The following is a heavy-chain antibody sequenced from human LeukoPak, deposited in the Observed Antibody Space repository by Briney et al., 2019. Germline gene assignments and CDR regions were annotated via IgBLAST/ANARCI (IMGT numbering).Heavy chain of an antibody. CDR3: AREGWLQPFDY. CDR1: GYTFTSYA. D-gene: IGHD5-24*01. J-gene: IGHJ4*02. Sequence: ASVKVSCKASGYTFTSYAMHWVRQAPGQRLEWMGWINAGNGNTKYSQKFQGRVTITADKSTSTAYMELSSLRSEDTAVYYCAREGWLQPFDYWGQGTLVTVSS. V-gene: IGHV1-3*01. CDR2: INAGNGNT.